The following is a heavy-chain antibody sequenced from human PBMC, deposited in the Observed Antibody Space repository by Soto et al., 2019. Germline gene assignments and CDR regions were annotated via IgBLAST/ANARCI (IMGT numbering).Heavy chain of an antibody. CDR2: IKQDGSEK. V-gene: IGHV3-7*05. CDR3: ARDHPLGEYFDWTDAFDI. J-gene: IGHJ3*02. CDR1: GFTFSSYW. D-gene: IGHD3-9*01. Sequence: GGSLRLSCAASGFTFSSYWMSWVRQAPGKGLEWVANIKQDGSEKYYVDSVKGRFTISRDNAKNSLYLQMNSLRAEDTAVYYCARDHPLGEYFDWTDAFDIWGQGTMVTVSS.